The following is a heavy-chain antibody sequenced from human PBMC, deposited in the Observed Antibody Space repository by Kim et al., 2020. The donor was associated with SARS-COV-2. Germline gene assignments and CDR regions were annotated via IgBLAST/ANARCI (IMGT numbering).Heavy chain of an antibody. CDR2: INPNSGGT. V-gene: IGHV1-2*02. CDR1: RYTFTGYY. J-gene: IGHJ4*02. Sequence: ASVKVSCKASRYTFTGYYMHWVRQAPGQGLEWMGWINPNSGGTNYAQKFQGRVTMTRDTSISTAYMELSRLRSDDTAVFYCARDDMVRGVISHYWGQGTLVTVSS. D-gene: IGHD3-10*01. CDR3: ARDDMVRGVISHY.